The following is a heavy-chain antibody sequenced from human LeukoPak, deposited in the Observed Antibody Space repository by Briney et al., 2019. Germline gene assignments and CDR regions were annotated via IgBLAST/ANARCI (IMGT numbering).Heavy chain of an antibody. CDR1: GYTFTSYG. D-gene: IGHD3-3*01. V-gene: IGHV1-18*01. J-gene: IGHJ5*02. CDR2: ISAYNGHT. CDR3: ARDRDTIFGVVIGRFDP. Sequence: ASVKVSCKASGYTFTSYGISWVRQAPGQGLEWMGWISAYNGHTNYAQKLQGRATMTTDTSTSTAYMELRSLRSDDTAVYYCARDRDTIFGVVIGRFDPWGQGTLVTVSS.